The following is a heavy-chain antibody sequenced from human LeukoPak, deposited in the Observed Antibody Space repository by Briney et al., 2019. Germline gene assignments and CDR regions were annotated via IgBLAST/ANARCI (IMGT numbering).Heavy chain of an antibody. CDR1: GFTFSSYW. Sequence: GGSLRLSCAASGFTFSSYWMDWVREVPGKGPEWVANIKQDGIEKYFLDSVKGRFAISRDNAKNLLYLQMNSLRAEDTAVYYCAREGYCSSTSCYPYYYGMDVWGQGTTVTVSS. D-gene: IGHD2-2*01. J-gene: IGHJ6*02. CDR2: IKQDGIEK. V-gene: IGHV3-7*01. CDR3: AREGYCSSTSCYPYYYGMDV.